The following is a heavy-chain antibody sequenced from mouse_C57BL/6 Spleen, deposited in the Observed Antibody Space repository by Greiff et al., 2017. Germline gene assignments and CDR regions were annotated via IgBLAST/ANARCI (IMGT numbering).Heavy chain of an antibody. D-gene: IGHD1-1*01. V-gene: IGHV1-53*01. Sequence: HVQLQQPGTELVKPGASVKLSCKASGYTFTSYWMHWVKQRPGQGLEWIGNINPSNGGTNYNEKFKGKATLTVAKSSSTAYMQLSSLTSEDSAVYYCAREGVTTVVDVDYWGQGTTLTVAS. CDR1: GYTFTSYW. J-gene: IGHJ2*01. CDR2: INPSNGGT. CDR3: AREGVTTVVDVDY.